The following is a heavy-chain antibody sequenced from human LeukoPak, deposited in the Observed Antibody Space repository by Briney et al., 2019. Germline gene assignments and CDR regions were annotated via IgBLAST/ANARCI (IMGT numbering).Heavy chain of an antibody. V-gene: IGHV4-31*03. CDR3: ARGRRAGTFDY. J-gene: IGHJ4*02. Sequence: PSETLSLTCTVSGGSISSGGYYWSWIRQHPGKGLEWIGYIYYSGSTYYNPSLKSRVTISVDTSKNQFSLKLSSVTAADTAVYYCARGRRAGTFDYWGQGTLVTVSS. CDR1: GGSISSGGYY. CDR2: IYYSGST. D-gene: IGHD6-13*01.